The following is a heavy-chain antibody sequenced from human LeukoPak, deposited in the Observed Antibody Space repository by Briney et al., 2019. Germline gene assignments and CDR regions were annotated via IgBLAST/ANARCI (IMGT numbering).Heavy chain of an antibody. CDR2: IIGSGVAT. Sequence: GGSLRLSCAASGFTFSSYAMSWVRQAPGKGLEWVSIIIGSGVATYYADSVKGRFTISRDNSKNTLYLQMNSLRAEDTAVYYCARSYYYDSSGYYYAWGQGTLVTVSS. D-gene: IGHD3-22*01. CDR3: ARSYYYDSSGYYYA. J-gene: IGHJ4*02. CDR1: GFTFSSYA. V-gene: IGHV3-23*01.